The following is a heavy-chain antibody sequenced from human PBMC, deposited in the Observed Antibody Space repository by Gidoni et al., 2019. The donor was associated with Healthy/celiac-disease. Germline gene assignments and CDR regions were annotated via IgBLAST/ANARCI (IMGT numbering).Heavy chain of an antibody. CDR1: GGSISSGGYY. CDR3: ARASPSLSRPIIAVADNWFDP. D-gene: IGHD6-19*01. V-gene: IGHV4-31*03. CDR2: IYYSGST. Sequence: QVQLQESGPGLVKPSQTLSLTCTVSGGSISSGGYYWSWIRQHPGKGLEWIGYIYYSGSTYYNPSLKSRVTISVDTSKNQFSLKLSSVTAADTAVYYCARASPSLSRPIIAVADNWFDPWGQGTLVTVSS. J-gene: IGHJ5*02.